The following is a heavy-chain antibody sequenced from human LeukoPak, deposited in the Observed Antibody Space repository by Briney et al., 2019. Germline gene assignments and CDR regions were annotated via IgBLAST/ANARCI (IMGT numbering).Heavy chain of an antibody. CDR2: LSFHGANE. CDR1: GFNFSAYG. D-gene: IGHD3-22*01. Sequence: PGKSLRLPCTASGFNFSAYGMHWVRQVPGKGLDWVAALSFHGANEYYADSVKGRITISRDNSNNTLYLQMNNVRPEDTAVYYCAKGRRGSSYVHYFDTWGRGTLVTVSS. V-gene: IGHV3-30*18. J-gene: IGHJ1*01. CDR3: AKGRRGSSYVHYFDT.